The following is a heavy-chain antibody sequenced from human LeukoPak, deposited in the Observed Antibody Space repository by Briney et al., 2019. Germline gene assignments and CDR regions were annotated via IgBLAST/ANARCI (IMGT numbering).Heavy chain of an antibody. CDR2: IRYDGSNK. CDR3: ARGGSYLSAFDI. D-gene: IGHD1-26*01. Sequence: PGGSLRLSCAASGFTFSSYGMHWVRQAPGKELEWVAFIRYDGSNKYYADSVKGRFTISRDNSKNTLYLQMNSLRAEDTAVYYCARGGSYLSAFDIWGQGTMVTVSS. J-gene: IGHJ3*02. CDR1: GFTFSSYG. V-gene: IGHV3-30*02.